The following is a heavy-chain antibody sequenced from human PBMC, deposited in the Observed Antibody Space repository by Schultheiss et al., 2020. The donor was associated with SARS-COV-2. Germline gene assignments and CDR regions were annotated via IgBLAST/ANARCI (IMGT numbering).Heavy chain of an antibody. D-gene: IGHD3-10*01. CDR2: INPNSGGT. CDR3: ARDWQFGGQLGPPFDY. V-gene: IGHV1-2*02. J-gene: IGHJ4*02. CDR1: GYTFTGYY. Sequence: ASVKVSCKASGYTFTGYYMHWVRQAPGQGLEWMGWINPNSGGTNYAQKFQGRVTMTRDTSISTAYMELRSLRSDDTAVYYCARDWQFGGQLGPPFDYWGQGTLVTVSS.